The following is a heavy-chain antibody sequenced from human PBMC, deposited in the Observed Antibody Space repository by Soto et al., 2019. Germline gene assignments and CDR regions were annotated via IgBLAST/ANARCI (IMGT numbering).Heavy chain of an antibody. J-gene: IGHJ3*02. Sequence: GASVKVSCKASGYNFTSYGISWVRQAPGQGLEWMGWISPHNDRTKYAQRFQDRVTMTTETPTSTVYMELGSLRSDDTAVYYCARDLYYSSGRYFDHDAFDIWGQGTVVTVSS. CDR3: ARDLYYSSGRYFDHDAFDI. CDR2: ISPHNDRT. CDR1: GYNFTSYG. D-gene: IGHD6-19*01. V-gene: IGHV1-18*01.